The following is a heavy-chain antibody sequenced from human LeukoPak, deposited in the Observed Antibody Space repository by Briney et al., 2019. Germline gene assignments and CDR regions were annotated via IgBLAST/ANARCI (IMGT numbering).Heavy chain of an antibody. Sequence: PSETLSLTCTVSGGSISSYYWSWIRQPPGKGLEWIGYIYYSGSTNYNPSLKSRVTISVDTSKNQFSLKLSSVTAADTAVYYCARTYYYDSSKMGYYYYYYYMDVWGKGTTVTVSS. CDR3: ARTYYYDSSKMGYYYYYYYMDV. J-gene: IGHJ6*03. CDR1: GGSISSYY. CDR2: IYYSGST. V-gene: IGHV4-59*01. D-gene: IGHD3-22*01.